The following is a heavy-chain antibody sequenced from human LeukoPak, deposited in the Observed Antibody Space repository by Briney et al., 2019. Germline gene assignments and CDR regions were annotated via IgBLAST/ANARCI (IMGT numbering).Heavy chain of an antibody. Sequence: TGGSLRLSCAASGFTLSDHYMDWVRQAPGKGLEWVGRSRNKANSYTTEYAASVKGRFTISREDSKNSLYLQMNSLKYEDTAVYYCARDGDCSSNSYCNMDVWGKGTTVTVSS. V-gene: IGHV3-72*01. J-gene: IGHJ6*03. CDR1: GFTLSDHY. D-gene: IGHD2-2*01. CDR2: SRNKANSYTT. CDR3: ARDGDCSSNSYCNMDV.